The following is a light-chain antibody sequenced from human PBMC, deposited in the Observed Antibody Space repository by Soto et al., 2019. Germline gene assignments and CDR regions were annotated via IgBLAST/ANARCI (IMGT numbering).Light chain of an antibody. V-gene: IGKV3-20*01. Sequence: EIVLTQSPGILSLSPGERATLSCGASQSVTSNYLAWYQQKPGQAPRLLIFGASTRATGIPGRFSGSGSGTEFTLTISSLQSEDFAVYYCQQGGTFGQGTKVDIK. CDR1: QSVTSNY. CDR3: QQGGT. J-gene: IGKJ1*01. CDR2: GAS.